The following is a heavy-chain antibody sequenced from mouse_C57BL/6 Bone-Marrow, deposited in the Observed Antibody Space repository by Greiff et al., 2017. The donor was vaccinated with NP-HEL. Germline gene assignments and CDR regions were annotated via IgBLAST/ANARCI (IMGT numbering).Heavy chain of an antibody. CDR2: IDPEDGET. V-gene: IGHV14-2*01. CDR3: AVYDYDDKDAMDY. D-gene: IGHD2-4*01. CDR1: GFNIKDYY. J-gene: IGHJ4*01. Sequence: EVKLVESGAELVKPGASVKLSCTASGFNIKDYYMHWVKQRTEQGLEWIGRIDPEDGETKYAPKFQGKATITADTSSNTAYLQLSSLTSEDTAVYYCAVYDYDDKDAMDYWGQGTSVTVSS.